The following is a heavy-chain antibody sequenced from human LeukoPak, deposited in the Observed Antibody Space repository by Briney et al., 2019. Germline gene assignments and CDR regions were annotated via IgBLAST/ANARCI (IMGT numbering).Heavy chain of an antibody. CDR1: GYTLTELS. D-gene: IGHD6-13*01. V-gene: IGHV1-24*01. Sequence: ASVKVSCKVSGYTLTELSMHWVRQAPGKGLEWMGGSDPEDGETIYAQKFQGRVTMTEDTSTDTAYMELSSLRSEDTAVYYCAIGRYSSSWSRGYFDYWGQGTLVTVSS. J-gene: IGHJ4*02. CDR2: SDPEDGET. CDR3: AIGRYSSSWSRGYFDY.